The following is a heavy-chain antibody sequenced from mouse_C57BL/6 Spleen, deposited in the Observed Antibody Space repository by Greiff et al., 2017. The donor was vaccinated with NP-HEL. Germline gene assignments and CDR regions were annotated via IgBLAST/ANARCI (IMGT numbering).Heavy chain of an antibody. V-gene: IGHV7-3*01. J-gene: IGHJ1*03. CDR3: ARTNYDGFDV. Sequence: EVMLVESGGGLVQPGGSLSLSCAASGFTFTDYYMSWVRQPPGKALEWLGFIRNKANGYTTEYSASVKGRFTISRDNSQSILYLQMNALRAEDSATYYCARTNYDGFDVWGTGTTVTVSS. D-gene: IGHD2-4*01. CDR1: GFTFTDYY. CDR2: IRNKANGYTT.